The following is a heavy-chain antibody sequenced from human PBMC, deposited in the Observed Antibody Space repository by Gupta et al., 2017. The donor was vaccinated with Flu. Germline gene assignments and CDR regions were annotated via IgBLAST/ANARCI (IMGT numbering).Heavy chain of an antibody. CDR1: GFTFSEYW. V-gene: IGHV3-7*01. CDR3: TRSSWSRLLDY. J-gene: IGHJ4*02. CDR2: IKEDGSEK. Sequence: EVQLVASGGGLVQPGGSLRLSCAASGFTFSEYWMMWVRQAPGKGPEWVANIKEDGSEKHYVASVRGRFTISRDNARNSLYLQMDSLRAEDTAVYFCTRSSWSRLLDYWGPGTLVTVSS. D-gene: IGHD3-3*01.